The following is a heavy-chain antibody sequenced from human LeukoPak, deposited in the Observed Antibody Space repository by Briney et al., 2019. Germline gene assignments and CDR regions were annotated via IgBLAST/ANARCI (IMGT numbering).Heavy chain of an antibody. CDR3: ARSRGLDY. V-gene: IGHV3-7*04. CDR1: GFTLSTYW. CDR2: IKQDGSEK. J-gene: IGHJ4*02. Sequence: GGSLRLSCAASGFTLSTYWMTWVRQAPGKGLEWVANIKQDGSEKYYVDSVKGRFTISRDNAKNSLFLQINSLRDEDTAVYYCARSRGLDYWGQGTLVTVSS. D-gene: IGHD3-16*01.